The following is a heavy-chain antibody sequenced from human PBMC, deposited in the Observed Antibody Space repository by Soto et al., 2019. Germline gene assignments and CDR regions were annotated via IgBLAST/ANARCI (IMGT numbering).Heavy chain of an antibody. CDR3: ARGPGAMGYYFDY. Sequence: EVRLVETGGGLIQPGGSLRLSCAASGFLVTSNYMSWVRQAPGKGLEWVSVIYTVGTTYYADSVKGRFTISRDNSKNTLYLQMNSRRAEDTAVYYCARGPGAMGYYFDYWGQGTLVTVSS. J-gene: IGHJ4*02. V-gene: IGHV3-53*02. CDR1: GFLVTSNY. CDR2: IYTVGTT. D-gene: IGHD5-18*01.